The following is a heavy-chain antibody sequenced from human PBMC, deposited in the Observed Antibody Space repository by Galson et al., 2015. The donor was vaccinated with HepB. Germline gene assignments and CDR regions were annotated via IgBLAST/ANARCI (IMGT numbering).Heavy chain of an antibody. V-gene: IGHV1-69*04. J-gene: IGHJ4*02. CDR2: IIPILGIA. CDR3: AIDLVDTASPGGH. Sequence: SVKVSCKASGGTFSSYAISWVRQAPGQGLEWMGRIIPILGIANYAQKFQGRVTITADRSTSTAYMELSSLRSEDTAVYYCAIDLVDTASPGGHWGQGTLVTVSS. D-gene: IGHD5-18*01. CDR1: GGTFSSYA.